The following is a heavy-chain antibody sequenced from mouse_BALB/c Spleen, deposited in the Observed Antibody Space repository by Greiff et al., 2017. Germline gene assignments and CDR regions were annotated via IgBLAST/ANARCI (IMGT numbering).Heavy chain of an antibody. CDR3: TRGGYDGYYVGSDY. D-gene: IGHD2-3*01. CDR1: GFTFSSYT. CDR2: ISSGGSYT. J-gene: IGHJ2*01. V-gene: IGHV5-6-4*01. Sequence: EVQVVESGGGLVKPGGSLKLSCAASGFTFSSYTMSWVRQTPEKRLEWVATISSGGSYTYYPDSVKGRFTISRDNAKNTLYLQMSSLKSEDTAMYYCTRGGYDGYYVGSDYWGQGTTLTVSS.